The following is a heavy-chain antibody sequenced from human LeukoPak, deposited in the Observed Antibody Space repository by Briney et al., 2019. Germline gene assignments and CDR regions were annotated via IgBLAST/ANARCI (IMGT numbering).Heavy chain of an antibody. D-gene: IGHD5-12*01. J-gene: IGHJ4*02. Sequence: GGSLRLSCAASGFTFSSYAMHWVRQAPGKGLEWVAVISYDGSNKYYADSVKGRFTISRDNSKNTLYLQMNSLRAEDTAVYYCATKITGFDYWGQGTLVTVSS. CDR1: GFTFSSYA. CDR3: ATKITGFDY. V-gene: IGHV3-30-3*01. CDR2: ISYDGSNK.